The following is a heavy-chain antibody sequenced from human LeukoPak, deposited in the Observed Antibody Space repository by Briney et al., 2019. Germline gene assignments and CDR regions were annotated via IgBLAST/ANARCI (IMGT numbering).Heavy chain of an antibody. Sequence: GGSLRLSCAASGFTFSSYEMNWVRQAPGKGREWVSYISSSGRTICYADSVKGRFTISRDNAKNSLYLQMNSLRAEDTAVYYCAELGITMIGGVWGKGTTVTISS. CDR3: AELGITMIGGV. J-gene: IGHJ6*04. CDR1: GFTFSSYE. D-gene: IGHD3-10*02. CDR2: ISSSGRTI. V-gene: IGHV3-48*03.